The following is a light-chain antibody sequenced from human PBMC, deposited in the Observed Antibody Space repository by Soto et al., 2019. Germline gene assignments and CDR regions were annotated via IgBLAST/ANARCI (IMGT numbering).Light chain of an antibody. V-gene: IGKV1-39*01. Sequence: DIQMTQSPSSLSASVGDRVTITCRASQSISSYLNWYQQKPGKAPKVLIYAASSLQSGVPSRFSGIGSGTAFTLSISSLQPEDFATYYCQQSYSGPLTFGGGTKVEIK. CDR3: QQSYSGPLT. CDR1: QSISSY. J-gene: IGKJ4*01. CDR2: AAS.